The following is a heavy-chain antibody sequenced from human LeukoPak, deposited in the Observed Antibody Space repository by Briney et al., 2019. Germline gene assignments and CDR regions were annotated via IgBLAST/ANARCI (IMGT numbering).Heavy chain of an antibody. V-gene: IGHV3-21*01. CDR1: GFTFSSYS. CDR2: ISSSISYI. D-gene: IGHD1-26*01. CDR3: ARASGSPTPGDDAFDI. Sequence: GGSLRLSCAASGFTFSSYSMNWVRQAPGKGLEWVSSISSSISYIYYAYSVKVRFTISRDNAKNSLDLQMNSLRAEDTAVYYCARASGSPTPGDDAFDIWGQGTMVTVSS. J-gene: IGHJ3*02.